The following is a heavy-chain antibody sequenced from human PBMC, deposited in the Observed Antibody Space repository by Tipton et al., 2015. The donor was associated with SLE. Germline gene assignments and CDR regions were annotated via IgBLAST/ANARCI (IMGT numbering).Heavy chain of an antibody. V-gene: IGHV4-39*07. D-gene: IGHD1-7*01. CDR3: TRVPRYNWNYIAD. CDR2: IYFTGST. J-gene: IGHJ4*02. CDR1: GGSISSNSHF. Sequence: TLSLTCTVSGGSISSNSHFWGWIRQPPGKGLEWLGTIYFTGSTYYNPSLKSRVTISIDKSKNQFSLKLTSVTAADTAVYHCTRVPRYNWNYIADWGQGTLVSVSS.